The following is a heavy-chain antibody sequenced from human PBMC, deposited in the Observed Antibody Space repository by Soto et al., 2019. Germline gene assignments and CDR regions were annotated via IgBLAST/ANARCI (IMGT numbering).Heavy chain of an antibody. Sequence: GALRLCAEVAGLSFDSSTMNWVRQAPGMGLEWVAMISHTGGMSYYSDSVRGRFTISRDSSKGTLYLQMNGLRDDDTAVYYCARVLGTVVVPAAIRFGWFDPWGQGTLVTVSS. V-gene: IGHV3-23*01. CDR1: GLSFDSST. CDR3: ARVLGTVVVPAAIRFGWFDP. J-gene: IGHJ5*02. D-gene: IGHD2-2*02. CDR2: ISHTGGMS.